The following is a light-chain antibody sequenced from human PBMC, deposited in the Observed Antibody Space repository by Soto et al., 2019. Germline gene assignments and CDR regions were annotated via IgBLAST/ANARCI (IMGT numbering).Light chain of an antibody. CDR1: QSVSSSY. V-gene: IGKV3-20*01. J-gene: IGKJ5*01. CDR3: QQYGISPPIT. Sequence: EIELTQSPGALSLSTGERATLSCRASQSVSSSYLAWYQQKPGQAPRLLIYRASSRATGIPDRFSGSGSGTDFTLTISRLELEDIAVYYCQQYGISPPITLGQGTRLEIK. CDR2: RAS.